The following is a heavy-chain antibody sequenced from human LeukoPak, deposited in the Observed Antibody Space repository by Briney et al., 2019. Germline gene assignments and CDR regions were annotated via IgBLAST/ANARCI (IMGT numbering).Heavy chain of an antibody. Sequence: PSETLSLTCTVSGGSISSYYWSWIRQPPGKGLEWIGYIYYSGSTNYNPSLKSRVTISVDTSKNQFSLKLSSVTAADTAVYYCASFRHSGYEYYFDYWGQGTLVTVSS. CDR2: IYYSGST. CDR3: ASFRHSGYEYYFDY. CDR1: GGSISSYY. J-gene: IGHJ4*02. V-gene: IGHV4-59*01. D-gene: IGHD5-12*01.